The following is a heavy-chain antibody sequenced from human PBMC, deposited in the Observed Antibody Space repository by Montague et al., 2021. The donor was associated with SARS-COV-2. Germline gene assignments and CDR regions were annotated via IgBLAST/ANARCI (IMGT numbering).Heavy chain of an antibody. Sequence: SETLSLTCTVSGGSISSSSYYWSRMRPPPGKGWESIGSNSDSRSTYYNPSLKSRVTISVDTSKNQFSLKLSSVTAADTAVYYCARQHPGSCSGGSCYCGADFDYWGQGTLVTVSS. V-gene: IGHV4-39*01. CDR3: ARQHPGSCSGGSCYCGADFDY. CDR2: NSDSRST. CDR1: GGSISSSSYY. D-gene: IGHD2-15*01. J-gene: IGHJ4*02.